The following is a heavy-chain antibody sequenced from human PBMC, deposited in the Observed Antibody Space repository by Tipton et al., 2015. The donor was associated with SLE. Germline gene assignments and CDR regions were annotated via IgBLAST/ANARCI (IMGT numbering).Heavy chain of an antibody. V-gene: IGHV4-31*03. CDR1: GGSVSRGGYS. Sequence: TLSLTCTVSGGSVSRGGYSWSWIRQHQGKGLDWIGFIYFSGSTFYNPSLKSRVTISVDTSKNQFSLNLNSVTAADTAVYYCAKAGGDSMAFDIWGQGTMVSVSS. D-gene: IGHD2-21*02. CDR2: IYFSGST. CDR3: AKAGGDSMAFDI. J-gene: IGHJ3*02.